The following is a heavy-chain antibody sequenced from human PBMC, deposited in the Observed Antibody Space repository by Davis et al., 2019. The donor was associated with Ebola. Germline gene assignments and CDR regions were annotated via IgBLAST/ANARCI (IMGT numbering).Heavy chain of an antibody. V-gene: IGHV1-2*04. J-gene: IGHJ6*02. CDR1: GYTFTGYY. CDR2: INPNSGGT. D-gene: IGHD3-16*02. CDR3: ARGDYIWGSYRDTYGMDV. Sequence: ASVKVSCKASGYTFTGYYMHWVRQAPGQGLEWMGWINPNSGGTNYAQKFQGWVTMTRDTSISTAYMELSRLRSDDTAVYYCARGDYIWGSYRDTYGMDVWGQGTTVTVSS.